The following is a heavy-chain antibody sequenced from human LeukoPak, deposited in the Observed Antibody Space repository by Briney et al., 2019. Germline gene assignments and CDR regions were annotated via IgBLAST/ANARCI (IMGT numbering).Heavy chain of an antibody. D-gene: IGHD2-15*01. CDR1: GGSISSYY. Sequence: QPSETLSLTCTVSGGSISSYYWSWIRQPPGKGLEWIGSIYYSGSTYYNPSLKSRVTISVDTSKNQFSLKLSSVTAADTAVYYCARGYCSGGSCYSYYYYNYMDVWGKGTTVTVSS. V-gene: IGHV4-39*07. CDR3: ARGYCSGGSCYSYYYYNYMDV. CDR2: IYYSGST. J-gene: IGHJ6*03.